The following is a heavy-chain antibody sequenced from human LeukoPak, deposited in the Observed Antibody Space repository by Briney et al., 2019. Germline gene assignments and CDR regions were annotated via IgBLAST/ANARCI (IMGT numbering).Heavy chain of an antibody. CDR3: AREGVLLWFGELFPGGNWFDP. V-gene: IGHV7-4-1*02. CDR2: INTNTGNP. Sequence: ASVKVSCKASGYTFTSYAMNWVRQAPGQGLEWMGWINTNTGNPTYAQGFTGRFVFSLDTSVSTAYLQNSSLKAEDTAVYYCAREGVLLWFGELFPGGNWFDPWGQGTLVTVSS. CDR1: GYTFTSYA. J-gene: IGHJ5*02. D-gene: IGHD3-10*01.